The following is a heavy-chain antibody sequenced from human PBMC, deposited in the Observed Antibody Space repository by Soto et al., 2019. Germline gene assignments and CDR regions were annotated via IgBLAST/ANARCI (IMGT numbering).Heavy chain of an antibody. D-gene: IGHD3-10*01. V-gene: IGHV1-69*12. CDR2: IIPIFGTA. Sequence: QVQLVQSGAEVKKPGSSVKVSCKASGGTFSSYAISWVRQAPGQGLEWMGGIIPIFGTANYAQKFQGRVTSTADESTSTAYMELSSLRSEDTAVYYCASRRITMVRGVSYYYYGMDVWGQGTTVTVSS. J-gene: IGHJ6*02. CDR1: GGTFSSYA. CDR3: ASRRITMVRGVSYYYYGMDV.